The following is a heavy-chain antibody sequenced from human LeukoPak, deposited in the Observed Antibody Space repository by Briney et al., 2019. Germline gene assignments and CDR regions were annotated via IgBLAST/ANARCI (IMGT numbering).Heavy chain of an antibody. Sequence: GGSLRLSCAASGFTVSSNYMGWVRQAPGKGLEWLSVIYDSGDTYYADPVKGRFTISRDSSKNTVHLQMDSLRVEDTALYHCARVSVVRGVSDAFDMWGQGTMVTVSS. J-gene: IGHJ3*02. CDR3: ARVSVVRGVSDAFDM. D-gene: IGHD3-10*01. CDR1: GFTVSSNY. CDR2: IYDSGDT. V-gene: IGHV3-53*01.